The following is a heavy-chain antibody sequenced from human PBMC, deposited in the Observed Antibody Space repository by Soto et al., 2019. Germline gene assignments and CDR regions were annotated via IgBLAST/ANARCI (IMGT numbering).Heavy chain of an antibody. V-gene: IGHV3-48*01. CDR1: GFTFSSYS. J-gene: IGHJ4*02. D-gene: IGHD3-10*01. Sequence: GGSLRLSCAASGFTFSSYSMSWVRQAPGKGLEWVSYISSSSSTIYYADSVKGRFTISRDNAKNSLYLQMNSLRAEDTAVYYCARDPDYYGSGSYFPAYFDYWGQGTLVTVSS. CDR3: ARDPDYYGSGSYFPAYFDY. CDR2: ISSSSSTI.